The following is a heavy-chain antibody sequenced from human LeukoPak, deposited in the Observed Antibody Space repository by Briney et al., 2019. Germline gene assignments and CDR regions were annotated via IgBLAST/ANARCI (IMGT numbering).Heavy chain of an antibody. CDR3: ARDQGSGWYYFDY. V-gene: IGHV3-48*04. CDR2: ISSSGSTI. D-gene: IGHD6-19*01. CDR1: RFTFSSYS. Sequence: RTGGSLRLSCAASRFTFSSYSMNWVRQAPGKGLEWVSYISSSGSTIYYADSVKGRFTISRDNAKNSLYLQMNSLRAEDTAVYYCARDQGSGWYYFDYWGQGTLVTVSS. J-gene: IGHJ4*02.